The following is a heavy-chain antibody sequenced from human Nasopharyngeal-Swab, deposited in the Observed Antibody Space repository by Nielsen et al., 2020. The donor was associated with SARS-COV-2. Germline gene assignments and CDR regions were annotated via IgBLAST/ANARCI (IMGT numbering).Heavy chain of an antibody. Sequence: GSLRLSCTVSGGSISSSSYYWGWVRQPPGKGLEWIGSIYYSGDTYYNPSLKSRVTISVDTSKNKCSLKLSSVTAADTAVYYCARLYSSSWYYFQHWGQGTLVTVSS. J-gene: IGHJ1*01. CDR1: GGSISSSSYY. CDR2: IYYSGDT. D-gene: IGHD6-13*01. CDR3: ARLYSSSWYYFQH. V-gene: IGHV4-39*01.